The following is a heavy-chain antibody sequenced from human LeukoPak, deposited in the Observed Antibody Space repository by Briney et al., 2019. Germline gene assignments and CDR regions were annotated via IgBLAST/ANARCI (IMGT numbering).Heavy chain of an antibody. CDR1: GFTFSSYS. J-gene: IGHJ4*02. Sequence: PGGSLRLSCAASGFTFSSYSMNWVRQAPGKGLEWVSSISSSSSYIYYADSVKGRFTISRDNSKNTLYLQMNSLRAEDTAVYYCAKDGEYRTYYFDYWGQGTLVTVSS. D-gene: IGHD3-10*01. CDR3: AKDGEYRTYYFDY. CDR2: ISSSSSYI. V-gene: IGHV3-21*04.